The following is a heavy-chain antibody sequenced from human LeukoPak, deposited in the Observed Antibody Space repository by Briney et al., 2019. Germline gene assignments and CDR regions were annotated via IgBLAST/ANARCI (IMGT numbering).Heavy chain of an antibody. CDR3: AKDSGVVVVPAATRTVDY. J-gene: IGHJ4*02. CDR1: GFTFSSYA. V-gene: IGHV3-23*01. Sequence: GGSLRLSCAASGFTFSSYAMSWVRQAPGKGLEWVSAISGSGGSTYYADSVKGRFTISRDNSKNTLYLQMNSLRAEDTAAYYCAKDSGVVVVPAATRTVDYWGQGTLVTVSS. CDR2: ISGSGGST. D-gene: IGHD2-2*01.